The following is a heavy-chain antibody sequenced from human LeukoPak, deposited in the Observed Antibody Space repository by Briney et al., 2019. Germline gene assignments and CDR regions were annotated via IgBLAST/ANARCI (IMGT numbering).Heavy chain of an antibody. V-gene: IGHV1-24*01. D-gene: IGHD3-10*01. CDR3: AIGGTMVRGVIITSNWFDP. J-gene: IGHJ5*02. CDR2: FDPEDGET. CDR1: GYTLTELS. Sequence: ASVKVSCKVSGYTLTELSMHRVRQAPGKGLEWMGGFDPEDGETIYAQKFQGRVTMTEDTSTDTAYMELSSLRSEDTAVYYCAIGGTMVRGVIITSNWFDPWGQGTLVTVSS.